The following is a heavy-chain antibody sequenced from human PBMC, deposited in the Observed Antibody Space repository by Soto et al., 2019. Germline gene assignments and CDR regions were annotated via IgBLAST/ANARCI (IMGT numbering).Heavy chain of an antibody. CDR3: ARASSTIFGVVPANWFDP. V-gene: IGHV1-3*01. Sequence: GASVKVSCKASGYTFTSYAMHWVRQAPGQRLEWMGWINAGNGNTKYSQKFQGRVTITRDTSASTAYMELSSLRSEDTAVYYCARASSTIFGVVPANWFDPWGQRTLVTVSS. CDR1: GYTFTSYA. CDR2: INAGNGNT. J-gene: IGHJ5*02. D-gene: IGHD3-3*01.